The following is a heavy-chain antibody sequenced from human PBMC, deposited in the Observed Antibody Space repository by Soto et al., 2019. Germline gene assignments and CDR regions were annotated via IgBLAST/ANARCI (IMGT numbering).Heavy chain of an antibody. Sequence: GGSLRLSCAASGFTFSSYAMSWVRQAPGKGLEWVSAISGSGGSTYYADSVKGRFTISRDNSKNTLYLQMNSLRAEDTAVYYCAKALPMQNQSPLVQLGGDAFDIWGQGTMVTVSS. CDR2: ISGSGGST. CDR3: AKALPMQNQSPLVQLGGDAFDI. J-gene: IGHJ3*02. D-gene: IGHD6-6*01. V-gene: IGHV3-23*01. CDR1: GFTFSSYA.